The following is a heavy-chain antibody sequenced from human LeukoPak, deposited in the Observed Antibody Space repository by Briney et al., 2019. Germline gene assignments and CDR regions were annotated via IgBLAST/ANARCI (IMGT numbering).Heavy chain of an antibody. CDR3: ARLTMGDPVSGGFSRQLDY. Sequence: SVKVSCKASGGTFSSYTISCVRQAPGQGLEWMGRIIPILGIANYAQKFQGRVTITAAKSTSTAYMELSSLRSEDTAVYYCARLTMGDPVSGGFSRQLDYWGQGTLVTVSS. CDR2: IIPILGIA. CDR1: GGTFSSYT. D-gene: IGHD3-10*01. J-gene: IGHJ4*02. V-gene: IGHV1-69*02.